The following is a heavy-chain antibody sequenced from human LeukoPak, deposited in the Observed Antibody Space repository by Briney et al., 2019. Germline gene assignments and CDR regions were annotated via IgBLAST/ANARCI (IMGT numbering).Heavy chain of an antibody. Sequence: VGSLTLSCAASGFTDSTNYMSWVRQAPGKGLGWVAVIYSGGRTYYADSVKGRFTISRDNSKDTLYLQMNSLRAEDTAVYYCARESNSGYYLSYWGQGTLVTVSS. CDR2: IYSGGRT. J-gene: IGHJ4*02. CDR3: ARESNSGYYLSY. D-gene: IGHD3-22*01. V-gene: IGHV3-66*01. CDR1: GFTDSTNY.